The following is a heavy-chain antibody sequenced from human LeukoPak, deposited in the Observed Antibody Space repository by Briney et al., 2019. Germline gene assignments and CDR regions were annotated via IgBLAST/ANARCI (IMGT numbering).Heavy chain of an antibody. D-gene: IGHD2-15*01. CDR3: ARVGGNSFDY. CDR2: ISSSNSYI. Sequence: GGSLRLSCAASGFTFSIYTMNWVRQAPGKGLEWVSSISSSNSYIYYADSVKGRFTISRDNAKNSLYLQMNSLRAEDTAVYYCARVGGNSFDYWGQGTLVTVSS. J-gene: IGHJ4*02. CDR1: GFTFSIYT. V-gene: IGHV3-21*01.